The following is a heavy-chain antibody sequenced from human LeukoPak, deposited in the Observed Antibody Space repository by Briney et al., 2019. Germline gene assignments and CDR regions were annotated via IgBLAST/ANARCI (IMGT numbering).Heavy chain of an antibody. Sequence: SETLSLTCTVAGGSISSSSYYWGWVRQPPGKGMEWIGSFYYSGSTYYNPSLKSRVTISVDTSKNQFSLKLSSVTAADTAVYYCARADSPGGSFDYWGQGTLVTVSS. V-gene: IGHV4-39*07. D-gene: IGHD1-26*01. J-gene: IGHJ4*02. CDR1: GGSISSSSYY. CDR2: FYYSGST. CDR3: ARADSPGGSFDY.